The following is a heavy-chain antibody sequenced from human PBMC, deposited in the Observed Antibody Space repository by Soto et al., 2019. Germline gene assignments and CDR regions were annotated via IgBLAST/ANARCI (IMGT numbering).Heavy chain of an antibody. CDR1: GYNFATSW. D-gene: IGHD6-6*01. V-gene: IGHV5-51*01. Sequence: GESLKISCQGAGYNFATSWIAWVRQMPGKGLEWMGIIYPGDSEARYSPSFQGHVTFSADKSISTAYLQWSSLKASDTAMYYCESMSIAARPEPFRYYYGMDVWGQGTTVTVSS. J-gene: IGHJ6*02. CDR3: ESMSIAARPEPFRYYYGMDV. CDR2: IYPGDSEA.